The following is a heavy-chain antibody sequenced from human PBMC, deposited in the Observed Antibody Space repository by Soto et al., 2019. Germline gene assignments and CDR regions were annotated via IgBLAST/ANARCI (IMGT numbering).Heavy chain of an antibody. V-gene: IGHV3-33*01. J-gene: IGHJ6*02. CDR1: GFTFSSYG. D-gene: IGHD3-3*01. Sequence: PGGSLRLSCAASGFTFSSYGMHWVRQAPGKGLEWVAVIWYDGSNKYYADSVKGRFTISRDNSKNTLYLQMNSLRAEDTAVYYCARDNRWSGYGMDVWGQGTTVTVSS. CDR3: ARDNRWSGYGMDV. CDR2: IWYDGSNK.